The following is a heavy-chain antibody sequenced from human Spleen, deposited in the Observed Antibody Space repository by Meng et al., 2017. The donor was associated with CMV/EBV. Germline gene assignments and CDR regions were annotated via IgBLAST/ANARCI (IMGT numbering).Heavy chain of an antibody. CDR3: AREAYCGGDCPNWFDP. Sequence: GPGMCKXSQTLSLICXXYGGSISSGSYYWSWIWQPAGKGLEWIGRIYTSGSTNYNPSLKSRVTISVDTSKNQFSLKLSSVTAADTAVYYCAREAYCGGDCPNWFDPWGQGTLVTVSS. CDR2: IYTSGST. V-gene: IGHV4-61*02. J-gene: IGHJ5*02. CDR1: GGSISSGSYY. D-gene: IGHD2-21*02.